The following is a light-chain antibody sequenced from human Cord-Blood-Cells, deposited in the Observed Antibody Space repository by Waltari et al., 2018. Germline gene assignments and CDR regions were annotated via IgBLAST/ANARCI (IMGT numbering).Light chain of an antibody. V-gene: IGKV1-8*01. CDR1: QGISSY. Sequence: AIRMTQSPSSFSASTGDRVTITCRASQGISSYLAWYQHKPGQAPKILIYAASTLQSGVPSRFSSSGSGTDFTLTINCLQSEDFATYYCQQYYSYPYTFGQGTKLEI. CDR2: AAS. J-gene: IGKJ2*01. CDR3: QQYYSYPYT.